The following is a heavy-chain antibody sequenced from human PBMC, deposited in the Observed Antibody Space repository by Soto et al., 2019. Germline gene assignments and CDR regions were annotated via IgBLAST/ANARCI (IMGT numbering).Heavy chain of an antibody. J-gene: IGHJ6*03. CDR1: GGSFSGYY. Sequence: QVQLQQWGAGLLKPSETLSLTCAVYGGSFSGYYWSWIRQPPGKGLEWIGEINHSGSTNYNPSLKSRVTISVDTSKNQFSLKLSSVTAADTAVYYCASAADCSSTSCTPDYYYYMDVWGKGTTVTVSS. CDR3: ASAADCSSTSCTPDYYYYMDV. CDR2: INHSGST. V-gene: IGHV4-34*01. D-gene: IGHD2-2*01.